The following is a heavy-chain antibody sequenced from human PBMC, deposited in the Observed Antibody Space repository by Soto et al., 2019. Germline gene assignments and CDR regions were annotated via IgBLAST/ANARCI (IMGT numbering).Heavy chain of an antibody. CDR2: IDWDDGK. Sequence: SGPTLVNPTQTLTLTCTFSGFSLSTSGMCVSWIRQPPGKALEWLARIDWDDGKYYSTSLKTRLTISKDTSKNQVVLTMTNMDPVDTATYFCARIGRYSSGWYIDYWGQGTLVTVSS. D-gene: IGHD6-19*01. CDR3: ARIGRYSSGWYIDY. CDR1: GFSLSTSGMC. J-gene: IGHJ4*02. V-gene: IGHV2-70*11.